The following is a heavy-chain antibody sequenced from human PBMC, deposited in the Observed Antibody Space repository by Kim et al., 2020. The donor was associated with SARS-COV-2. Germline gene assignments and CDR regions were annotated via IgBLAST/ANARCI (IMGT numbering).Heavy chain of an antibody. Sequence: SETLSLTCTVSGGSISSGGYYWSWIRQHPGKGLEWIGYIYYSGSTYYNPSLKSRVTISVDTSKNQFSLKLSSVTAADTAVYYCAARYSSSWYSDYGMDVWGQGTTVTVSS. CDR2: IYYSGST. J-gene: IGHJ6*02. V-gene: IGHV4-31*03. CDR3: AARYSSSWYSDYGMDV. CDR1: GGSISSGGYY. D-gene: IGHD6-13*01.